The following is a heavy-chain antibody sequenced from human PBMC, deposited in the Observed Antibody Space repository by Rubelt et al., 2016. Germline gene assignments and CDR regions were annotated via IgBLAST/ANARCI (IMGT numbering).Heavy chain of an antibody. J-gene: IGHJ4*02. CDR3: ARVEDYYDSSGYSDY. D-gene: IGHD3-22*01. V-gene: IGHV1-18*01. CDR1: GYTFTSYG. Sequence: QVQLVQSGAEVKKPGASVKVSCKASGYTFTSYGISWVRQAPGQGLEWMGWISAYNGNTNYAPKLQGRVTMTTDTSTSTAYMELRSLRSDDTAVYYCARVEDYYDSSGYSDYWGQGTLVTVSS. CDR2: ISAYNGNT.